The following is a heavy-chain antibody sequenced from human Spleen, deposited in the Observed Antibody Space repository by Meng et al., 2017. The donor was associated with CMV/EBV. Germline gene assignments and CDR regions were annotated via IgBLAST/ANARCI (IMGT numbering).Heavy chain of an antibody. CDR1: RYPFSSYA. D-gene: IGHD4-23*01. V-gene: IGHV1-3*04. CDR2: INTGNGNP. Sequence: SCKASRYPFSSYAIHWVRQAPGQRLEWMGWINTGNGNPKYSQKFHGRVTITRDTSASTAYVELSSLRSEDTAVYYCARGVGTLIIDYWGQGTLVTVSS. CDR3: ARGVGTLIIDY. J-gene: IGHJ4*02.